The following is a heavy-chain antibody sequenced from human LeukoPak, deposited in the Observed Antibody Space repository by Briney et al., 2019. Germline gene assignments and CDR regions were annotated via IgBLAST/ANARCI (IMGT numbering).Heavy chain of an antibody. CDR2: IYPGDSET. V-gene: IGHV5-51*01. CDR3: ARRYYYDSSGYYLAHDAFDI. CDR1: GYSFTSHW. J-gene: IGHJ3*02. D-gene: IGHD3-22*01. Sequence: GESLQISCKGSGYSFTSHWIGWVRQMPGKGLEWMGIIYPGDSETRYSPSFQGQVTISADKFISTAYLQWSSLKASDTAMYYCARRYYYDSSGYYLAHDAFDIWGQGTMVTVSS.